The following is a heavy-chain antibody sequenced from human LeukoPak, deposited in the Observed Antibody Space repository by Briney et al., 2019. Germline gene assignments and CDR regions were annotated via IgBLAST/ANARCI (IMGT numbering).Heavy chain of an antibody. CDR1: GFTFSSYS. Sequence: GGLLRLSCAASGFTFSSYSMNWVRQAPGKGLEWVSSISSSSSYIYYADSVKGRFTISRDNAKNSLYLQMNSLRAEDTAVYYCARDPYYDFWSGYFDYWGQGTLVTVSS. V-gene: IGHV3-21*01. CDR3: ARDPYYDFWSGYFDY. J-gene: IGHJ4*02. D-gene: IGHD3-3*01. CDR2: ISSSSSYI.